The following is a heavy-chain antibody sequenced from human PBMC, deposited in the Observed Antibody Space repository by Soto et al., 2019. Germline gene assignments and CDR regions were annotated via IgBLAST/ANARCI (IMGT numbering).Heavy chain of an antibody. CDR1: GYTFTSYD. CDR3: YAYCSSTSCYRPWFDP. Sequence: ASVKVSCKASGYTFTSYDINWVRQATGQGLEWMGWMNPNSGNTGFAQKFQGRVTMTRNTSISTAYMELSSLRSEDTAVYYCYAYCSSTSCYRPWFDPWGQGTLVTVSS. J-gene: IGHJ5*02. V-gene: IGHV1-8*01. CDR2: MNPNSGNT. D-gene: IGHD2-2*01.